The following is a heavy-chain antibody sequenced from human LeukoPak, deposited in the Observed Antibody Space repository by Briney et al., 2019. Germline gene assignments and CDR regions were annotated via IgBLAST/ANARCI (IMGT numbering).Heavy chain of an antibody. D-gene: IGHD2-15*01. CDR1: GGSISSSSYY. CDR3: ARDEVVAATTAGDDAFDI. J-gene: IGHJ3*02. CDR2: IYYSGST. V-gene: IGHV4-39*07. Sequence: PSETLSLTCTVSGGSISSSSYYWGWIRQPPGKGLEWIGSIYYSGSTYYNPSLKSRVTISVDKSKNQFSLKLSSVTAADTAVYYCARDEVVAATTAGDDAFDIWGQGTMVTVSS.